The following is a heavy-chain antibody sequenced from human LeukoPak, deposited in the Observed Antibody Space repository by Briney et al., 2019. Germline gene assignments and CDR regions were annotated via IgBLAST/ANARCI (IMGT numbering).Heavy chain of an antibody. CDR1: GGTFSSYA. CDR2: IIPIFGTA. J-gene: IGHJ6*02. CDR3: AREPPAYYGSAPNYYYYGMDV. D-gene: IGHD3-10*01. Sequence: SVKGSCKASGGTFSSYAISWVRQAPGQGLEWMGGIIPIFGTANYAQKFQGRVTITADESTSTAYMELSSLRSEDTAVYYCAREPPAYYGSAPNYYYYGMDVWGQGTTVTVSS. V-gene: IGHV1-69*13.